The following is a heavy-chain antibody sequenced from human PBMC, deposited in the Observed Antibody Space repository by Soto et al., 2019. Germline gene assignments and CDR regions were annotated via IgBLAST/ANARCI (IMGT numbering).Heavy chain of an antibody. D-gene: IGHD4-17*01. CDR3: ARGAEMGTVTKGYYYYMDV. V-gene: IGHV1-69*04. CDR2: IIPMLGVA. J-gene: IGHJ6*03. CDR1: GDTFSNHT. Sequence: QVQLVQSGAEVKKPGSSVKVSCKASGDTFSNHTISWVRQSPGQRLEWMGRIIPMLGVANYAQKFQGRVTITADKSTSTAYMELSSLRSADTAVYYCARGAEMGTVTKGYYYYMDVWGKGTTVTVSS.